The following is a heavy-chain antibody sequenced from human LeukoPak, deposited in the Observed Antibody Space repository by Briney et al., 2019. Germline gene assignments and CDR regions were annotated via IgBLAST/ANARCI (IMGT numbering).Heavy chain of an antibody. D-gene: IGHD3-9*01. V-gene: IGHV3-23*01. Sequence: PGGSLRLSCAASGFTFSSYAMSWVRQAPGKGLEWVSAISGSGGSTYYADSVKGRFTISRDNSKNTLYLQMNSLRAEDTAVYYCAKGRTYYDILTGPTDLYYGMDVWGQGTTVTVSS. CDR2: ISGSGGST. J-gene: IGHJ6*02. CDR3: AKGRTYYDILTGPTDLYYGMDV. CDR1: GFTFSSYA.